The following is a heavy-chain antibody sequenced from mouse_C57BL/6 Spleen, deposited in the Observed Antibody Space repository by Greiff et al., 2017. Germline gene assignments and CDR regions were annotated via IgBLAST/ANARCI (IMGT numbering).Heavy chain of an antibody. D-gene: IGHD2-4*01. J-gene: IGHJ1*03. CDR3: AREGGDDYDGNWYFDV. V-gene: IGHV3-1*01. CDR1: GYSITSGYD. Sequence: VQLVASGPGMVKPSQSLSLTCTVTGYSITSGYDWHWIRHFPGNKLEWMGYISYSGSTNYNPSLKSRISITHDTSKNHFFLKLNSVTTEDTATYYCAREGGDDYDGNWYFDVWGTGTTVTVSS. CDR2: ISYSGST.